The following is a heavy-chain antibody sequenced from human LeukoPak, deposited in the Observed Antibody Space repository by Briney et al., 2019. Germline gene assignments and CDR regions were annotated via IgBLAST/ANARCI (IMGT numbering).Heavy chain of an antibody. V-gene: IGHV3-33*01. CDR3: AREYYDFWSGPRDHDAFDI. J-gene: IGHJ3*02. D-gene: IGHD3-3*01. Sequence: GGSLRLSCAASGFTFSSCGMHWVRQAPGKGLEWVAVIWYDGSNKYYADSVKGRFTISRDNSKNTLYLQMNSLRAEDTAVYYCAREYYDFWSGPRDHDAFDIWGQGTMVTVSS. CDR1: GFTFSSCG. CDR2: IWYDGSNK.